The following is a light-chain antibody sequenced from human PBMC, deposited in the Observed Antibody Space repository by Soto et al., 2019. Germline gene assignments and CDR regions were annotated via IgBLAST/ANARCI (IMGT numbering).Light chain of an antibody. Sequence: DIQMTQSPSTLSASVGDRVTISCRASQNINSWLAWYQQKPGKAPHLLIYKASNLQSGVPSRFSGSGSATEFTLTISSLQPDDFATYYCQQYRSYWTFGQGTKVEIK. CDR3: QQYRSYWT. V-gene: IGKV1-5*03. CDR2: KAS. J-gene: IGKJ1*01. CDR1: QNINSW.